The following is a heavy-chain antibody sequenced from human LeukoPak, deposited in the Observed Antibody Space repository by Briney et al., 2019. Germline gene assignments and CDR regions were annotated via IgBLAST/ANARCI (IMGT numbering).Heavy chain of an antibody. CDR3: AHASFYCSSTSCYMHFDY. CDR2: IYWDDDK. J-gene: IGHJ4*02. V-gene: IGHV2-5*02. CDR1: GFSLSTSGVG. Sequence: SGPTLVKPTQTLTLTCTFSGFSLSTSGVGVGWIRQPPGKALEWLALIYWDDDKRYSPSLKSRLTITKDTSKNQVVLTMTNMDPVDTATYYCAHASFYCSSTSCYMHFDYWGQGTLVTASS. D-gene: IGHD2-2*02.